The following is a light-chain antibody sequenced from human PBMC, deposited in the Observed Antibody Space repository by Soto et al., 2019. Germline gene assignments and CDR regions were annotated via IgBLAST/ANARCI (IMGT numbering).Light chain of an antibody. J-gene: IGLJ1*01. V-gene: IGLV2-14*03. CDR2: EVS. Sequence: QSARTQPASVSGSPGQSITISCTGTSSDVGGYNYVSWYQQHPGKAPKLMIYEVSNRPSGVSNRFSGSKSGNTASLTISGLQPEDEADYYCSSYTTSSTVVFGTGTKVTVL. CDR1: SSDVGGYNY. CDR3: SSYTTSSTVV.